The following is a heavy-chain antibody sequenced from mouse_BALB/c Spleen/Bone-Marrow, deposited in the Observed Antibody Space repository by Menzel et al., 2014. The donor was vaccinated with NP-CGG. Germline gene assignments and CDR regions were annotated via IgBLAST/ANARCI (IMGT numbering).Heavy chain of an antibody. CDR2: IFPGTGTT. D-gene: IGHD2-1*01. V-gene: IGHV1S132*01. CDR3: ARRANGNGGGSYWYFDV. Sequence: VQLQQSGTELVKPGASVKLSCKTSGYTFTSYWIQWVKQRPGQGLGWIGEIFPGTGTTYYNEKFKGKATLTIDTSSSTACMQLSSLTSEDSAVYFCARRANGNGGGSYWYFDVWGAGTTVTVSS. CDR1: GYTFTSYW. J-gene: IGHJ1*01.